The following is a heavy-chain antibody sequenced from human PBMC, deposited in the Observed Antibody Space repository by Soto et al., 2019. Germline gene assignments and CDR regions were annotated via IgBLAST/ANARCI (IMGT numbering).Heavy chain of an antibody. CDR1: GFTFSSYG. CDR3: AKEYYFDY. V-gene: IGHV3-30*18. Sequence: QVQLVESGGGVVQPGRSLRLSCAASGFTFSSYGMHWVRQAPGKGLEWVAVISYDGSNKYYADSVKGRFTISRDNSKNTLYLQMNSLRAEDTAVYYCAKEYYFDYWGQGTLVTVSS. CDR2: ISYDGSNK. J-gene: IGHJ4*02.